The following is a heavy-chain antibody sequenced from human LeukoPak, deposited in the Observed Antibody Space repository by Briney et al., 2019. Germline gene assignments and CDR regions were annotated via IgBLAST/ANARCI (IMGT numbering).Heavy chain of an antibody. D-gene: IGHD1-26*01. J-gene: IGHJ2*01. Sequence: PGGSLRLSCAASGFIFSNYWMHWVRQAPGEGLVWVSRIKTDGSTITYADSVKGRFTISRDNAMNTLYLQMDSLGAEDTAVYYCARVGQGEWFFDLWGRGTLVTVSS. CDR1: GFIFSNYW. V-gene: IGHV3-74*01. CDR3: ARVGQGEWFFDL. CDR2: IKTDGSTI.